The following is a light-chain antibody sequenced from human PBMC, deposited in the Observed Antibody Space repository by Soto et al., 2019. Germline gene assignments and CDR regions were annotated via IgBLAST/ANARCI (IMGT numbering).Light chain of an antibody. CDR3: QQYASSPLLT. Sequence: ENVLTQSPGTLSLSPGETATLSCRASQTIGRNYLAWYQQKPGQAPRLLIFSTSTRATGIPERFSGGGSGTDFTLSISRLEPEDFAVYYCQQYASSPLLTFGGGTKVDIK. V-gene: IGKV3-20*01. CDR1: QTIGRNY. J-gene: IGKJ4*01. CDR2: STS.